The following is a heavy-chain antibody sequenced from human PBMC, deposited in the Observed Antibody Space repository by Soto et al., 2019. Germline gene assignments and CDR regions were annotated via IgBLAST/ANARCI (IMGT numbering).Heavy chain of an antibody. CDR1: GYSFTSYW. D-gene: IGHD3-3*01. J-gene: IGHJ4*02. CDR3: ARGYYDFWSGYYTAADY. V-gene: IGHV5-51*01. CDR2: IYPGDSDT. Sequence: GESLKISCKGSGYSFTSYWIGWVRQMPGKGLEWMGIIYPGDSDTRYSPSFQGQVTISAVKSISTGYLQWSSLKASDTAMYYCARGYYDFWSGYYTAADYWGQGTLVTVSS.